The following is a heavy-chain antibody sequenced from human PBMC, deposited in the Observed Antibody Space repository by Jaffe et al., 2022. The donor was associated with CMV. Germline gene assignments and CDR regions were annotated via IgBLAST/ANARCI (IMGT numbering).Heavy chain of an antibody. CDR1: GGSVSSGSYY. J-gene: IGHJ3*02. D-gene: IGHD3-22*01. CDR3: ARDRHYYDSSGYLSDAAFDI. CDR2: IYYSGST. V-gene: IGHV4-61*01. Sequence: QVQLQESGPGLVKPSETLSLTCTVSGGSVSSGSYYWSWIRQPPGKGLEWIGYIYYSGSTNYNPSLKSRVTISVDTSKNQFSLKLSSVTAADTAVYYCARDRHYYDSSGYLSDAAFDIWGQGTMVTVSS.